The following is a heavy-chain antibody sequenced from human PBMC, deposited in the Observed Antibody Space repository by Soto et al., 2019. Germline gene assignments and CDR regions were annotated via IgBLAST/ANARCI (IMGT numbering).Heavy chain of an antibody. CDR3: ARSKRKNTAMVTDFDY. CDR2: IIPIFGTA. V-gene: IGHV1-69*13. D-gene: IGHD5-18*01. Sequence: SVKVSCNASGYTFTSYGMNWVRQAPGQGLEWMGGIIPIFGTANYAQKFQGRVTITADESTSTAYMELSSLRSEDTAVYYCARSKRKNTAMVTDFDYWGQGTLVTVSS. CDR1: GYTFTSYG. J-gene: IGHJ4*02.